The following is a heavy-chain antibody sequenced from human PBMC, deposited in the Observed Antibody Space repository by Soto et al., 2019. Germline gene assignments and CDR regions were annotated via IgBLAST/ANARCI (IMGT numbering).Heavy chain of an antibody. CDR1: GGSISSYY. D-gene: IGHD1-1*01. CDR2: IYYSGST. V-gene: IGHV4-59*12. J-gene: IGHJ5*02. CDR3: ARDQLEGNWFDP. Sequence: SETLSLTCTVSGGSISSYYWSWIRQPPGKGLEWIGYIYYSGSTNYNPSLKSRVTISVDTSKNQFSPKLSSVTAADTAVYYCARDQLEGNWFDPWGQGTLVTVSS.